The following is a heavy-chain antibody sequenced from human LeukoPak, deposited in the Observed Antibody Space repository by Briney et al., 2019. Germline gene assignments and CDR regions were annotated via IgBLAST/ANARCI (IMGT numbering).Heavy chain of an antibody. CDR2: ISDSGAAM. J-gene: IGHJ4*02. CDR1: GFTSSTYS. Sequence: GGSLRLSCAASGFTSSTYSMNWVRQAPGKGLQWVSYISDSGAAMYYADSVKGRFTISRDNAKNSVYLQMNSLRDGDTAVYYCARDSGNSFDYWGQGTLVTVSS. CDR3: ARDSGNSFDY. V-gene: IGHV3-48*02.